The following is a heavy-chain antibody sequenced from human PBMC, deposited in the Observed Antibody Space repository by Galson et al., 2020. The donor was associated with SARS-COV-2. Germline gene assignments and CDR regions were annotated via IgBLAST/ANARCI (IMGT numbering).Heavy chain of an antibody. D-gene: IGHD2-21*01. CDR3: GKKVVNRIFDY. J-gene: IGHJ4*02. CDR2: IYWDDDK. Sequence: KMSGPTLVKPTQTLTLTCTFSGFSLSTSGVGVGWIRQPPGKALEWLALIYWDDDKRYSPSLKSRLTITKDTSKNQVVLTMTNMDTVGTATYYCGKKVVNRIFDYWGQGSLVTVSS. CDR1: GFSLSTSGVG. V-gene: IGHV2-5*02.